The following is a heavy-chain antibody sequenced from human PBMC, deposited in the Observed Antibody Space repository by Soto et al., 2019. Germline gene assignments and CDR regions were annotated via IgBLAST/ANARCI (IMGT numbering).Heavy chain of an antibody. V-gene: IGHV5-51*01. CDR1: GYSFTSYW. D-gene: IGHD6-19*01. CDR3: ARRGARTSSGWYRDWFDP. J-gene: IGHJ5*02. CDR2: IYPGDSDT. Sequence: GESLKISCKGSGYSFTSYWIGWVRQMPGKGLEWMGIIYPGDSDTRYSPSFQGQVTISADKSISTAYLQWSSLKASDTAMYYCARRGARTSSGWYRDWFDPWGQGTLVTVSS.